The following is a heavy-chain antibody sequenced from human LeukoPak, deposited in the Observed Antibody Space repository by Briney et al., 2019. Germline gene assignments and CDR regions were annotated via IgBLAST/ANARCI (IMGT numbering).Heavy chain of an antibody. V-gene: IGHV4-39*01. Sequence: PSETLSLTCTVSGGSISSSSYYWGWIRQPPGKGLEWIGGIYYSGSTYYNPSLNSRVTISVDTSKNQFSLNLSSVTAADTAIYYCASRRTTALSLFDYWGQGTLVTVSS. CDR2: IYYSGST. D-gene: IGHD1-7*01. J-gene: IGHJ4*02. CDR3: ASRRTTALSLFDY. CDR1: GGSISSSSYY.